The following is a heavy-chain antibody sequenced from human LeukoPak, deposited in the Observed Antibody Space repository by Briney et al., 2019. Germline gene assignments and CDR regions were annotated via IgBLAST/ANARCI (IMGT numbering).Heavy chain of an antibody. CDR1: GGSISSSSYY. Sequence: SETLSLTCTVSGGSISSSSYYWSWIRQPPGKGLEWIGEINHSGSTNYNPSLKSRVTISVDMSKNQFSLKLSSVTAADTAVYYCARGIRYYDSSGYYYKGGGFDYWGQGTLVTVSS. V-gene: IGHV4-39*07. CDR3: ARGIRYYDSSGYYYKGGGFDY. D-gene: IGHD3-22*01. J-gene: IGHJ4*02. CDR2: INHSGST.